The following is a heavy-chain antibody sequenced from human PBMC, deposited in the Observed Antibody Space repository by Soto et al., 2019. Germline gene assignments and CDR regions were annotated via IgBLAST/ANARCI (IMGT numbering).Heavy chain of an antibody. D-gene: IGHD3-9*01. J-gene: IGHJ4*02. V-gene: IGHV1-18*01. CDR1: GYSFTTYA. CDR3: ATAYSLTTPGWFEY. Sequence: QVQLVQSGTEVKNPGASVKVSCRSSGYSFTTYAITWVRLAPGQGLEWMGWVSTSNGNTKYAQKFQGRVTMTTDTSTNTAYMELRSLKSDDTALYYCATAYSLTTPGWFEYWGQGSLVTVSS. CDR2: VSTSNGNT.